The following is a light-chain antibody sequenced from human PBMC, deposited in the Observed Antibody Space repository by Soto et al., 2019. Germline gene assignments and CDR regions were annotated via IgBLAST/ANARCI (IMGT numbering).Light chain of an antibody. J-gene: IGKJ5*01. CDR2: DAS. Sequence: DVQLTKTPSTLSASVGDGATISCRASQTISSRLSCYHHKPGRAPKLLICDASTLESVVPSRFSGSGSETDCTLTTNRLQPDYFATYFCHSRAFGQGTRLEIK. CDR3: HSRA. V-gene: IGKV1-5*01. CDR1: QTISSR.